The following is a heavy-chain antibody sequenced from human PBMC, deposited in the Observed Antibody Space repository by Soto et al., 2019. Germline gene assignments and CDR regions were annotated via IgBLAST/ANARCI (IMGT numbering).Heavy chain of an antibody. Sequence: GGSLRLSCAASGFTFSSYAMSWVRQAPGTGLEWVSAISGSGGSTYYADSVKGRFTISRDNSKNTLYLQMNSLRAEDTAVYYCAKAKXPSIAVAGTYYYYGMDVWGQGTTVTVSS. CDR3: AKAKXPSIAVAGTYYYYGMDV. CDR1: GFTFSSYA. V-gene: IGHV3-23*01. D-gene: IGHD6-19*01. J-gene: IGHJ6*02. CDR2: ISGSGGST.